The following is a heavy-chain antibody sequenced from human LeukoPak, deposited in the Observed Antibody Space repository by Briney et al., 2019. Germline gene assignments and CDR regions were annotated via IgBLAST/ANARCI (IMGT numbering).Heavy chain of an antibody. D-gene: IGHD6-13*01. CDR3: AKALPGGSSSWSRYYFDY. V-gene: IGHV3-23*01. Sequence: PGGSLRLSCAASGFTFSSYAMSWVRQAPGKGLEWVSAISGSGGSTYYADSVKGRFTISRDNSKNTLYLQMNSLRAEDTAVYYCAKALPGGSSSWSRYYFDYWGQGTLVTVSS. CDR1: GFTFSSYA. J-gene: IGHJ4*02. CDR2: ISGSGGST.